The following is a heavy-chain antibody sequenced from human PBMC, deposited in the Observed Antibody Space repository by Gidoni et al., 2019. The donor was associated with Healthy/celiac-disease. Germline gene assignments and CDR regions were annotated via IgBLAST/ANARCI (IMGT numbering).Heavy chain of an antibody. D-gene: IGHD6-13*01. V-gene: IGHV3-30-3*01. J-gene: IGHJ4*02. CDR1: GFPFSSYA. Sequence: QVQLVESGGGVVQPGRSLRLSCAASGFPFSSYAMHWVRQAPGKGLEWVAVISYDGSNKYYADSVKGRFTISRDNSKNTLYLQMNSLRAEDTAVYYCAREGTENKGIAAADTFFDYWGQGTLVTVSS. CDR2: ISYDGSNK. CDR3: AREGTENKGIAAADTFFDY.